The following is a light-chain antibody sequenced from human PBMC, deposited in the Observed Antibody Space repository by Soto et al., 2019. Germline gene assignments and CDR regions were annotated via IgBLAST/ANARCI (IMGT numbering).Light chain of an antibody. CDR3: QTYDSSLSGYV. V-gene: IGLV1-40*01. CDR2: GNT. Sequence: SVLTQPPSVSGAPGQSVTSSCTGSSPNLRPHYDVHSYQQLPGITPKLFIYGNTNRPSGVPDRFSGSKSGTSASLAITGIQAEDEADYYCQTYDSSLSGYVFGTGTKVTVL. J-gene: IGLJ1*01. CDR1: SPNLRPHYD.